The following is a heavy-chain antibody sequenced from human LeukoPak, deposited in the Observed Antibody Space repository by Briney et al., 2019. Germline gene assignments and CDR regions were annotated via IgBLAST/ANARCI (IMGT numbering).Heavy chain of an antibody. CDR3: AKAGWIQLWLGHFDY. CDR1: GFTFSSYA. V-gene: IGHV3-23*01. Sequence: GGSLRLSCAASGFTFSSYAMSWVRQAPGKGLEWVSAISGSGGSTYYADSVKGRFTISRDNSKNTLYLQMNSLRAEDTAVYYCAKAGWIQLWLGHFDYWGQGTLVTVSS. CDR2: ISGSGGST. D-gene: IGHD5-18*01. J-gene: IGHJ4*02.